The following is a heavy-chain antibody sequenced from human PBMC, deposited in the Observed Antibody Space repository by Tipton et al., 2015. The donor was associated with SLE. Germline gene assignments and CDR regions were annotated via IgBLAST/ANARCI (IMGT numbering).Heavy chain of an antibody. CDR2: IYYSGSA. V-gene: IGHV4-31*03. J-gene: IGHJ3*02. CDR1: GGSISSGGYY. Sequence: TLSLTCTVSGGSISSGGYYCSWIRQHPGKGLEWIGYIYYSGSAYYNPSLKSRVTISVDTSKNQFSLKLSSVTAADTAVYYCARRGGDAFVIWGQGTMVTVSS. D-gene: IGHD6-25*01. CDR3: ARRGGDAFVI.